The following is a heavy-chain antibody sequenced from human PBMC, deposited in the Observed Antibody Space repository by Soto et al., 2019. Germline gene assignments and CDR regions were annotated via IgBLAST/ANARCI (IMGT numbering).Heavy chain of an antibody. J-gene: IGHJ2*01. CDR3: ARAAVAGPAYFDL. CDR2: INHSGST. Sequence: QVQLQLWGAGLLKPSETLSLTCAVYGGSFSGYYWNWIRQPPGKGLEWIGEINHSGSTNYNPSLKSRVTISVDTSKNQFSLKLSSVTAADTAMYYCARAAVAGPAYFDLWGRGTLVTVSS. CDR1: GGSFSGYY. V-gene: IGHV4-34*02. D-gene: IGHD6-13*01.